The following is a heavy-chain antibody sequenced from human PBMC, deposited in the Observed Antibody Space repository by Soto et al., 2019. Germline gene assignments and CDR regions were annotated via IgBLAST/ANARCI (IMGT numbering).Heavy chain of an antibody. CDR3: ARLNYDILTGYYKWGCYFDY. CDR1: GGSISSSNW. V-gene: IGHV4-4*02. D-gene: IGHD3-9*01. J-gene: IGHJ4*02. Sequence: SETLSLTCAVSGGSISSSNWWSWVRQPPGKGLEWIGEIYHSGSTNYNPSLKSRVTISVDKSKNQFSLKLSSVTAADTAVYYCARLNYDILTGYYKWGCYFDYWGQGTLVTVSS. CDR2: IYHSGST.